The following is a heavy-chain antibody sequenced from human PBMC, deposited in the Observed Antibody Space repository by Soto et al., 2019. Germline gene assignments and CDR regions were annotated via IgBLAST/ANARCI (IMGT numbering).Heavy chain of an antibody. CDR2: IIPIFGTA. CDR3: ARDRRELERDRYNWFDP. V-gene: IGHV1-69*12. CDR1: GGTFSSYA. D-gene: IGHD1-1*01. J-gene: IGHJ5*02. Sequence: QVQLVQSGAEVKKPGSSVKVSCKASGGTFSSYAISWVRQAPGQGLEWMGGIIPIFGTANYAQKFQGRVTITADESTSTAYMELGSLRSEDTAVYYCARDRRELERDRYNWFDPGGQGTLVTVSS.